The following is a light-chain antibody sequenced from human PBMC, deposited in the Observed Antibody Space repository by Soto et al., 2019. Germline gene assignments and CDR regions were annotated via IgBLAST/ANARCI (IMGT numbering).Light chain of an antibody. CDR1: QSLTNNY. Sequence: EIVLTQSPGTLSLSPGERATLSCRASQSLTNNYFAWYQQKPGRALRLLIDGASTRASGIPDRFSGSGSGTDVTLTISRLELEDVAVYYCQQYEAVVTCGQGTKVEI. V-gene: IGKV3-20*01. CDR2: GAS. J-gene: IGKJ1*01. CDR3: QQYEAVVT.